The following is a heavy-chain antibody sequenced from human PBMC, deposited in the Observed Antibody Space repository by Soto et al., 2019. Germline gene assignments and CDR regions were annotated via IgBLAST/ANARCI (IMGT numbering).Heavy chain of an antibody. CDR1: GFTFSSYG. CDR3: ARDRYWDCSGGNCNWKNTFDV. Sequence: GGSLRLSCAASGFTFSSYGMHWVRQAPGKGLEWVAVISYDGSNKYYADSVKGRFTISRDNAKNSLYLQMNSLRAEDTAVYYCARDRYWDCSGGNCNWKNTFDVWGQGSLVTVSS. CDR2: ISYDGSNK. V-gene: IGHV3-30*03. D-gene: IGHD2-15*01. J-gene: IGHJ3*01.